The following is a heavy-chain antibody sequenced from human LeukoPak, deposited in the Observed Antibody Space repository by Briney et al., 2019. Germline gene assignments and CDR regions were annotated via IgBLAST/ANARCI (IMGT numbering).Heavy chain of an antibody. V-gene: IGHV3-23*05. CDR2: IGSDNKP. D-gene: IGHD3-10*02. CDR1: AFTFSAYA. CDR3: AGDLHYYVVMVV. Sequence: GGSLRLSCAAAAFTFSAYAMTWVRQAPGKGLEWVSSIGSDNKPHYSESVKGRFAISRDNSKSMLFLQLSNLRAEDTALDYCAGDLHYYVVMVVWGQGTTVTVSS. J-gene: IGHJ6*02.